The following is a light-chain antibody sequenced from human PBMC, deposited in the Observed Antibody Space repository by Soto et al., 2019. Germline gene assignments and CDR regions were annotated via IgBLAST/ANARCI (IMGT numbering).Light chain of an antibody. CDR2: STN. Sequence: QTVVTQEPSFSVSPGGTVTLTCGLTSGSVSTDNYPSWYQQTPGQPPRTLIYSTNTRSSGIPDRFSGSILGNKAALTITGAQADDDSDYFCVLYLGRGISPNYVFGTGTKLTVL. V-gene: IGLV8-61*01. CDR3: VLYLGRGISPNYV. CDR1: SGSVSTDNY. J-gene: IGLJ1*01.